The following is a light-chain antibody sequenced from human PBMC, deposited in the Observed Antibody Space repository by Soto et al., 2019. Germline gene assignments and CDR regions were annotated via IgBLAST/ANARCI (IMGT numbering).Light chain of an antibody. J-gene: IGKJ4*01. Sequence: ETVLTQSPATLSLSPGERATLSCRASQSVSSFLAWFQQKPGQAPRLLIYDASNRATSIPARFSGSGSGADFTLTISSLEPEDFAVYYCQQRSNWPLTFGGGTRVEIK. CDR1: QSVSSF. CDR2: DAS. CDR3: QQRSNWPLT. V-gene: IGKV3-11*01.